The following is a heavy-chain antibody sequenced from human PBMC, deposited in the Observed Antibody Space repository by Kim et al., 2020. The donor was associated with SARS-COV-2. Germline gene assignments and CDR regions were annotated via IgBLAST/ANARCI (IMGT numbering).Heavy chain of an antibody. J-gene: IGHJ4*02. CDR2: IRFPENT. D-gene: IGHD7-27*01. CDR1: GVSINNHY. Sequence: SETLSLTCSVSGVSINNHYWSWIRQPPGKGLEWIGFIRFPENTCYNPALKSRVTISIDTPKNQLSLKLSSVTAADTAVYYCARDEGRTGGFDYLGQGTLVTVSS. CDR3: ARDEGRTGGFDY. V-gene: IGHV4-59*11.